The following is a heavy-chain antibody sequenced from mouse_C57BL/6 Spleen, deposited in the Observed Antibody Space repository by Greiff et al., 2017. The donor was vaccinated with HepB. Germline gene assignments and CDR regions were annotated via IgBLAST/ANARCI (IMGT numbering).Heavy chain of an antibody. CDR3: ARDYDYDRWFAY. CDR1: GYAFSSSW. CDR2: IYPGDGDT. D-gene: IGHD2-4*01. Sequence: QVQLQQSGPELVKPGASVKISCKASGYAFSSSWMNWVKQRPGKGLEWIGRIYPGDGDTNYNGKFKGKATLTADKSSSTAYMQLSSLTSEDSAVYFCARDYDYDRWFAYWGQGTLVTVSA. V-gene: IGHV1-82*01. J-gene: IGHJ3*01.